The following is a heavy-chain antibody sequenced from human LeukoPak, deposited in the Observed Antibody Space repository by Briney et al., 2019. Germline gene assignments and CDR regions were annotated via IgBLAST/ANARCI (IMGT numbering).Heavy chain of an antibody. CDR3: ARDHEGPQGGANSFDY. CDR2: ISSGSDHI. D-gene: IGHD2-15*01. Sequence: GGSLRLSCAASGFMFSSYSMNWVRQAPGKGLEWVSSISSGSDHILYADSVKGRFTISRDNAKNLLYLQMNSLRAEDTAVYYCARDHEGPQGGANSFDYWGQGTLVTVSA. V-gene: IGHV3-21*01. J-gene: IGHJ4*02. CDR1: GFMFSSYS.